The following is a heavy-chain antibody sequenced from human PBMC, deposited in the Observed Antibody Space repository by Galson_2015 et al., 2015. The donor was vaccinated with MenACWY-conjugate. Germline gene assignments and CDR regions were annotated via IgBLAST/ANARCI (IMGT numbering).Heavy chain of an antibody. D-gene: IGHD3-3*02. Sequence: QVQLQESGPGLVKPSETLSLPCTVSGGSINSYYWSWIRQPPGKGLEWIGYMYYSGSANYNPTRKSRVTISVDTSKKQFSRTMTSVTAADTAVYYCARGVNLASMAGYWGQGTLVTVSS. CDR1: GGSINSYY. CDR3: ARGVNLASMAGY. CDR2: MYYSGSA. J-gene: IGHJ4*02. V-gene: IGHV4-59*01.